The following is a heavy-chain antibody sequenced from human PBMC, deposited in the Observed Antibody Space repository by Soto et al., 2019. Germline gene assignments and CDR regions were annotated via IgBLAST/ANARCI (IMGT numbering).Heavy chain of an antibody. CDR2: ISAYSGHT. CDR3: ARCSRDYSDDGVSLKY. V-gene: IGHV1-18*01. D-gene: IGHD4-17*01. Sequence: QVQLVQSGAEVKRPGASVKVSCKASGYTFTGYAFSWVRQAPGQGLEWMGWISAYSGHTVYSQKFQDRVTMTTDPSTTTTYLEVRSLGSDDTAVYYCARCSRDYSDDGVSLKYWGQGTLVTVS. CDR1: GYTFTGYA. J-gene: IGHJ1*01.